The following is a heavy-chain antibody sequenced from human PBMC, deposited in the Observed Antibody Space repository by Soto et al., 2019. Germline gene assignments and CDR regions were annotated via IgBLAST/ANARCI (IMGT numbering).Heavy chain of an antibody. V-gene: IGHV3-23*01. CDR3: AKDRSDGWYYFDY. CDR1: GFTFSSYA. CDR2: VCASGTSS. D-gene: IGHD6-19*01. Sequence: GGSLRLSCAASGFTFSSYAMSWVRQAPGKGLEWVSTVCASGTSSYYADYVRGRFTISRDNSKNTLYLQLNSLRAEDTAVYYCAKDRSDGWYYFDYWGQGTLVTVSS. J-gene: IGHJ4*02.